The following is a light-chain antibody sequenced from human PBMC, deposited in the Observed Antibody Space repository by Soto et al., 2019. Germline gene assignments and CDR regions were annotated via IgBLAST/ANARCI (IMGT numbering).Light chain of an antibody. CDR2: EVS. CDR1: SSDVGGYNY. J-gene: IGLJ1*01. V-gene: IGLV2-8*01. CDR3: SSCAGRNYV. Sequence: QSVLTQPPSASGSPGQSVTISRTGTSSDVGGYNYVSWYQQHPGKVPKLMIYEVSKRPSGVPDRFSGSKSGNTASLTVSGLQAEDEADYYCSSCAGRNYVFGTGTKVTVL.